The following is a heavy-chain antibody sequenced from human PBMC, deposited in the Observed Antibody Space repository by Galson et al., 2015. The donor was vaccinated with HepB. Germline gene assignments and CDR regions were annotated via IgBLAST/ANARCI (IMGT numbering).Heavy chain of an antibody. CDR3: ARAFGYSSSPGWFDP. J-gene: IGHJ5*02. D-gene: IGHD6-13*01. Sequence: QSGAEVKRPGESLKISCKASGYSFTNYWIGWVRQMPGKGLEWMGIIYPGDSDTRYSPSFQGQVTISADESISTAYLQWSSLKASDTAMYYCARAFGYSSSPGWFDPWGQGTLVTVSS. CDR2: IYPGDSDT. CDR1: GYSFTNYW. V-gene: IGHV5-51*01.